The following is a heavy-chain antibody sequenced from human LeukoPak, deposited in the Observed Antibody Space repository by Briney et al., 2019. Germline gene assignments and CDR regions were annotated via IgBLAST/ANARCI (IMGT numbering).Heavy chain of an antibody. CDR2: IKQDGSEK. Sequence: PGGSLRLSCAASGFTFSSYWMSWVRQAPGKGLEWVANIKQDGSEKYYVDSVKGRFTISRDNAKNSLYLQMNSLRAEDTAVCYCARSHSYGSNRGAFEWGQGTLVTVSS. J-gene: IGHJ4*02. CDR3: ARSHSYGSNRGAFE. D-gene: IGHD5-18*01. CDR1: GFTFSSYW. V-gene: IGHV3-7*01.